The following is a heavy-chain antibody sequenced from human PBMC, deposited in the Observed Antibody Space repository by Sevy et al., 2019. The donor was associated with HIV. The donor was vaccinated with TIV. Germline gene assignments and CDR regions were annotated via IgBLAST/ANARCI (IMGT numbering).Heavy chain of an antibody. J-gene: IGHJ4*02. CDR3: AREGCSSTSCYSGRHYFDY. CDR1: GFTVSSNY. D-gene: IGHD2-2*01. CDR2: IYSGGST. Sequence: GGSLRLSCAASGFTVSSNYMSWVRQAPGKGLEWVSVIYSGGSTYYADSVKGRLTISRDNSKDTLYLQMNSLRAEDTAVYYCAREGCSSTSCYSGRHYFDYWGQGTLVTVSS. V-gene: IGHV3-53*01.